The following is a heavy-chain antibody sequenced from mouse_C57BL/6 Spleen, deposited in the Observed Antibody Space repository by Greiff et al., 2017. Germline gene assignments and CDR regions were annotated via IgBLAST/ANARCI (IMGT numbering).Heavy chain of an antibody. J-gene: IGHJ4*01. D-gene: IGHD2-12*01. Sequence: VQLQQPGAELVRPGSSVKLSCTASCYTFTSYWMHWVKQRPIQGLEWIGNIDPSDSEPHYNQKFKDKATLTVDKSSSTAYMQLSSLTSEDSAVYYCARSLSYCYAMDYWGQGTSVTVSS. CDR3: ARSLSYCYAMDY. CDR2: IDPSDSEP. CDR1: CYTFTSYW. V-gene: IGHV1-52*01.